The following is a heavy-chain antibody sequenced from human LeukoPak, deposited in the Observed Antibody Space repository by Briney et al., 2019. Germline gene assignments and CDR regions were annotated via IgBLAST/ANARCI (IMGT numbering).Heavy chain of an antibody. J-gene: IGHJ6*02. V-gene: IGHV1-24*01. CDR3: ATGQYQLLYGGYYYGMDV. CDR1: GYPLTELS. D-gene: IGHD2-2*02. Sequence: ASVKVSCKVSGYPLTELSMHWVRQAPGKGLEWMGGFDPEDGETIYAQKFQGRVTMTEDTSTDTAYMELSSLRSEDTAVYYCATGQYQLLYGGYYYGMDVWGQGTTVTVSS. CDR2: FDPEDGET.